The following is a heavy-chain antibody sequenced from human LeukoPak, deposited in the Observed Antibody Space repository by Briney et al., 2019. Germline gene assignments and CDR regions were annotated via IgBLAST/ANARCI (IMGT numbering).Heavy chain of an antibody. V-gene: IGHV4-59*01. CDR1: GGSISSYY. D-gene: IGHD3-9*01. Sequence: PSETLSLTCTVSGGSISSYYWSWIWQPPRKGLEWIGYIYYSGSTNYNPSLKSRVTISVDTSKNQFSLKLSSVTAADTAVYYCARGSIKNFDYWGQGTLVTVSS. CDR3: ARGSIKNFDY. J-gene: IGHJ4*02. CDR2: IYYSGST.